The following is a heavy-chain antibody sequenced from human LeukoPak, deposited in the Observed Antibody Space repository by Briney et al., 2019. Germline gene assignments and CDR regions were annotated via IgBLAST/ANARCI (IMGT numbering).Heavy chain of an antibody. D-gene: IGHD3-3*01. V-gene: IGHV3-48*03. J-gene: IGHJ4*02. CDR3: ARIRFGGGFDY. CDR2: ISSSGSTI. CDR1: GFTFSSSE. Sequence: PGGSLRLSCAASGFTFSSSEMNWVRQAPGKGLEWVSYISSSGSTIYYADSVKGRFTISRDNAKNSLYLQMNSLRAEDTAVYYCARIRFGGGFDYWGQGTLVTVSS.